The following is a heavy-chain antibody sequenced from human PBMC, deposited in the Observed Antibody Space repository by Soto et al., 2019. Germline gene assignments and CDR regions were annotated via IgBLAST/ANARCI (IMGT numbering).Heavy chain of an antibody. CDR1: GGSISSGGYY. D-gene: IGHD6-19*01. V-gene: IGHV4-31*08. Sequence: PSETLSLTCTVSGGSISSGGYYWSWIRQHPGKGLEWIGCIYYSGSTYYNPSLKSRVTISVDTSKNQFSLKLSSVTAADTAVYYCVLAVAGTIIDYWGQGTLVTVSS. J-gene: IGHJ4*02. CDR2: IYYSGST. CDR3: VLAVAGTIIDY.